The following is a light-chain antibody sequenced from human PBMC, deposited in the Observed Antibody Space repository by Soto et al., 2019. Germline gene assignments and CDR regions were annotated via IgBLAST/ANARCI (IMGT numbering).Light chain of an antibody. CDR1: SGHSSYA. CDR2: LNSDGSH. Sequence: QLVLTQSPSASASLGASVKLTCTLSSGHSSYAIAWHQQQPEKGPRFLMKLNSDGSHSKSDGISDRFSGSSSGAERYLTISRLQSEDEADYYCQTWGADSLMFGGGTQLIVL. CDR3: QTWGADSLM. V-gene: IGLV4-69*01. J-gene: IGLJ3*02.